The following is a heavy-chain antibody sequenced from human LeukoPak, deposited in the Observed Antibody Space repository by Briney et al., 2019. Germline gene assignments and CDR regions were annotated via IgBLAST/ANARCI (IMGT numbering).Heavy chain of an antibody. CDR1: GYTFTGYY. V-gene: IGHV1-2*02. Sequence: VKVSCKASGYTFTGYYMHWVRQAPGQGLEWMGWINPNSGGTNYAQKFQGRVTMTRDTSISTAYMELSRLRSDDTAVYYCARDVSHYYGSGSYAFDIWGQGTMVTVSS. CDR3: ARDVSHYYGSGSYAFDI. CDR2: INPNSGGT. D-gene: IGHD3-10*01. J-gene: IGHJ3*02.